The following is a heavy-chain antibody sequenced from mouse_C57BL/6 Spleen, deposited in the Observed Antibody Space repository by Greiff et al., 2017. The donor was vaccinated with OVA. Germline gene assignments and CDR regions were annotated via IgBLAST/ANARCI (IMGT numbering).Heavy chain of an antibody. CDR1: GYTFTDYY. CDR3: ARRVPSYAMDY. CDR2: INPNNGGT. J-gene: IGHJ4*01. Sequence: EVQLQQSGPELVKPGASVKISCKASGYTFTDYYMNWVKQSHGKSLEWIGDINPNNGGTSYNQKFKGKATLTVDTSSSTAYMELRSLTSEDSAVYYCARRVPSYAMDYWGQGTSVTVSS. V-gene: IGHV1-26*01.